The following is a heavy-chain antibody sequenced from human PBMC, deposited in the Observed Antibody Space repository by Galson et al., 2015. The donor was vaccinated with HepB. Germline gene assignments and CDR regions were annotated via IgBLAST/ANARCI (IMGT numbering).Heavy chain of an antibody. D-gene: IGHD3-10*01. V-gene: IGHV4-34*01. CDR3: AQIKGSGRPSGEYYYYGMDV. J-gene: IGHJ6*02. CDR1: GGSFSGYY. Sequence: LSLTCAVYGGSFSGYYWSWIRQPPGKGLEWIGEINHSGSTNYNPSLKSRVTISVDTSKNQFSLKLSSVTAADTAVYYCAQIKGSGRPSGEYYYYGMDVWGQGTTVTVSS. CDR2: INHSGST.